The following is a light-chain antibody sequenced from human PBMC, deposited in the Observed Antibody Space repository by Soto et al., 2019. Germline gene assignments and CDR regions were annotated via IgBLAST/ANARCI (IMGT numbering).Light chain of an antibody. Sequence: DIQMTQSRSSLSASVGDRVTITCRASQSITGDLNWYQQKPGKAPKLLIYAASSLQSGVPSRFSGSGSGTDFTLTISSLQRDAFATYFCQQSLGIPYTFGQGTRLETK. V-gene: IGKV1-39*01. CDR2: AAS. J-gene: IGKJ2*01. CDR3: QQSLGIPYT. CDR1: QSITGD.